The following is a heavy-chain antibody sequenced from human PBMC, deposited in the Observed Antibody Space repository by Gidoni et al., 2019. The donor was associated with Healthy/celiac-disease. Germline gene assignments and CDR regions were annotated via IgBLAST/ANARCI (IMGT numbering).Heavy chain of an antibody. J-gene: IGHJ1*01. CDR2: IYYSGST. V-gene: IGHV4-39*01. D-gene: IGHD6-13*01. CDR3: ARRDSSSWYPGRGYFQH. CDR1: GGSISSSSYY. Sequence: QLQLQESGPGLVKPSETLSLTCTVSGGSISSSSYYWGWIRQPPGKGLEWIGSIYYSGSTYYNPSLKSRVTISVDTSKNQFSLKLSSVTAADTAVYYCARRDSSSWYPGRGYFQHWGQGTLVTVSS.